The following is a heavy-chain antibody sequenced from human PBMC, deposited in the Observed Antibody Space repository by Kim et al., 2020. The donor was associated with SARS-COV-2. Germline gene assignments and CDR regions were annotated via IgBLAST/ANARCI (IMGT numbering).Heavy chain of an antibody. V-gene: IGHV4-34*01. J-gene: IGHJ4*02. D-gene: IGHD1-26*01. Sequence: NYNPSLKSRVTISVDTSKNQFSLKLSSVTAADTAVYYCARGRVGATAFDYWGQGTLVTVSS. CDR3: ARGRVGATAFDY.